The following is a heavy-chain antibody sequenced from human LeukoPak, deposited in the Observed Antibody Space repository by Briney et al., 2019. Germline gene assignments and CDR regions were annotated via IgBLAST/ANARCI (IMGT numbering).Heavy chain of an antibody. CDR3: ARGWGSGATGYYYGMDV. D-gene: IGHD6-19*01. J-gene: IGHJ6*02. Sequence: SETLSLTCTVSGGSISSYYWSWIRQPPGKGLEWIGYMYYSGSTNYNPSLKSRVTISVDTSKNQFSLNLSSVTAADTAVYYCARGWGSGATGYYYGMDVWGQGTTVTVSS. V-gene: IGHV4-59*01. CDR1: GGSISSYY. CDR2: MYYSGST.